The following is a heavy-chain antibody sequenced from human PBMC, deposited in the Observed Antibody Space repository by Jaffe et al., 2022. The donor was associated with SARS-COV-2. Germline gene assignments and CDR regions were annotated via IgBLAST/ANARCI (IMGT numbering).Heavy chain of an antibody. D-gene: IGHD3-3*01. CDR1: GFTFSSYW. J-gene: IGHJ6*02. CDR3: ARVGTFGVVSYYYGMDV. V-gene: IGHV3-74*01. Sequence: EVQLVESGGGLVQPGGSLRLSCAASGFTFSSYWMHWVRQAPGKGLVWVSRINSDGSSTSYADSVKGRFTISRDNAKNTLYLQMNSLRAEDTAVYYCARVGTFGVVSYYYGMDVWGQGTTVTVSS. CDR2: INSDGSST.